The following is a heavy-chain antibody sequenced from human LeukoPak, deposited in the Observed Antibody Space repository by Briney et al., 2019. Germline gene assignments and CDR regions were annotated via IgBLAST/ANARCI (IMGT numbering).Heavy chain of an antibody. V-gene: IGHV5-51*01. Sequence: GESLKISCKGSGYSFTSYWIGWVRQMPGKGLEWMGIIYLGDSDTRYSPSFQGQVTISADKSISTAYLQWSSLKASDTAMYYCARHRDCSSTSCYTPNNAFDIWGQGTMVTVSS. D-gene: IGHD2-2*02. J-gene: IGHJ3*02. CDR1: GYSFTSYW. CDR3: ARHRDCSSTSCYTPNNAFDI. CDR2: IYLGDSDT.